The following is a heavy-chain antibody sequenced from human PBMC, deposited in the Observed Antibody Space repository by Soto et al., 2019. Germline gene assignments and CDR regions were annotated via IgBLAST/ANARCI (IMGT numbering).Heavy chain of an antibody. CDR1: RGSIGDYY. V-gene: IGHV4-59*01. CDR3: ARVMARYCSGGSCQEAFDI. J-gene: IGHJ3*02. D-gene: IGHD2-15*01. CDR2: IYYSGST. Sequence: PSEALSLSWSVVRGSIGDYYWSWIRQPPGKGLEWIGYIYYSGSTNYNPSLKSRVTISVDTSKNQFSLKLSSVTAADTAVYYCARVMARYCSGGSCQEAFDIWGQGTMVTVSS.